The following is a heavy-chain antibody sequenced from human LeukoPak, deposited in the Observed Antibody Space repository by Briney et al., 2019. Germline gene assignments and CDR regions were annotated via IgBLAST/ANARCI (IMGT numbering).Heavy chain of an antibody. CDR3: AKRLVTRRHIMITFGGVIAPIGY. Sequence: GRSLRLSCAASGFTFSSYAMHWVRQAPGRGLEWVAVISYDGSNKYYADSVKGRFTISRDNSKNTLYLQMNSLRAEDTAVYYCAKRLVTRRHIMITFGGVIAPIGYWGQGTLVTVSS. CDR2: ISYDGSNK. CDR1: GFTFSSYA. D-gene: IGHD3-16*02. V-gene: IGHV3-30-3*02. J-gene: IGHJ4*02.